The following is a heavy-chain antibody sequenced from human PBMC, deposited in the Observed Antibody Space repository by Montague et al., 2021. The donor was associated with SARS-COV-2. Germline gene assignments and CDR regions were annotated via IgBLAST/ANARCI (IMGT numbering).Heavy chain of an antibody. CDR3: AHSSIGYHNPTWLDY. Sequence: PALVKPTQTLTLTCTSSGLSLTTYGVAVGWIRQPPGKALEWLAFVYWDDTQRYSPSLKTRLTITKDTSKNQVVLTLIDMDPVDTATYYCAHSSIGYHNPTWLDYWGQGTLVTVSS. CDR1: GLSLTTYGVA. J-gene: IGHJ4*02. V-gene: IGHV2-5*02. CDR2: VYWDDTQ. D-gene: IGHD5-18*01.